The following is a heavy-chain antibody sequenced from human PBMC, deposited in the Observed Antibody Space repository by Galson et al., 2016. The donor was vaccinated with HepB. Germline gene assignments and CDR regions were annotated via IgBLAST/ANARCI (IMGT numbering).Heavy chain of an antibody. CDR3: ARDPQYQLTNYYYYGMDV. D-gene: IGHD2-2*01. V-gene: IGHV3-33*01. J-gene: IGHJ6*02. CDR1: GFTFSSYG. Sequence: FLRLSCAASGFTFSSYGMHWVRQAPGKGLEWVAIIWYDGSDKYYADSEKGRFTISRDNSKNTLYLQMNSLRAEDTAVYYCARDPQYQLTNYYYYGMDVWGQGTTVTV. CDR2: IWYDGSDK.